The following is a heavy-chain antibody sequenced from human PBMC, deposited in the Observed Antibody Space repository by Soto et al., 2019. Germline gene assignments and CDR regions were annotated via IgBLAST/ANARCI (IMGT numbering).Heavy chain of an antibody. CDR3: ARTSSYCSGGSCYSY. J-gene: IGHJ4*02. V-gene: IGHV1-69*02. Sequence: SVKVSCKASGGTFSSYTISWVRQAPGQGLEWMGRIIPILGIANYAQKFQGRVTITADKSTSTAYMELSSLRSEDAAVYYCARTSSYCSGGSCYSYWGRGTLVTVSS. D-gene: IGHD2-15*01. CDR1: GGTFSSYT. CDR2: IIPILGIA.